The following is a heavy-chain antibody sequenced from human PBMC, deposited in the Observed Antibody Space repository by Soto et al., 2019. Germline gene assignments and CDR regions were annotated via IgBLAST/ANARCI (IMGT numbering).Heavy chain of an antibody. CDR2: ISSCSSYI. Sequence: EVQLVESGGGLVKPGGSLRLSCAASGFIFSDYSMNWVRQAPGKGLEWVSSISSCSSYIYYADSVKGRFTISRDNAKNSLYLQMNSLRDEDTDVYYCASARSTVTTTPFDYWGQGTLVTVSS. CDR3: ASARSTVTTTPFDY. V-gene: IGHV3-21*01. D-gene: IGHD4-17*01. J-gene: IGHJ4*02. CDR1: GFIFSDYS.